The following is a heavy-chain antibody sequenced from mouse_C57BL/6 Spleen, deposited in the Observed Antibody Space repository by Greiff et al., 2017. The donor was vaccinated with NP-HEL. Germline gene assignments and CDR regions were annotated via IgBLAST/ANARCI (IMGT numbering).Heavy chain of an antibody. D-gene: IGHD2-4*01. CDR1: GYTFTDYY. J-gene: IGHJ4*01. V-gene: IGHV1-26*01. CDR3: ARDDYDGGNAMDY. CDR2: INPNNGGT. Sequence: EVQLQQSGPELVKPGASVKISCKASGYTFTDYYMNWVKQSHGKSLEWIGDINPNNGGTSYNQKFKGKATLTVDKSSSTAYMELRSLTSEDSAVYYCARDDYDGGNAMDYWGQGTSVTVSS.